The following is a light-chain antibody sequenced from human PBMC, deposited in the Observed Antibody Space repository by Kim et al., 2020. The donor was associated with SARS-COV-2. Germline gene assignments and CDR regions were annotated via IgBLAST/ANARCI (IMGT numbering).Light chain of an antibody. J-gene: IGLJ2*01. CDR2: GNS. CDR3: QSYDSSLSGVL. CDR1: SSNIGAGYD. V-gene: IGLV1-40*01. Sequence: QRVNISCTGRSSNIGAGYDVHWYQQLPGTAPKLLIYGNSNRPSGVPDRFSGSKSGTSASLAITGLQAEDEADYYCQSYDSSLSGVLFGGGTQLTVL.